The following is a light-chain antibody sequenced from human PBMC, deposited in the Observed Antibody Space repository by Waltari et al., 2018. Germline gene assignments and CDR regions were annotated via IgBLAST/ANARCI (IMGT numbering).Light chain of an antibody. CDR2: GVF. Sequence: DIQLTQSPSSLSPSLGDTVTITCRASETVTKYLNWYHQKPGKAPKLLIYGVFVLLSGVPTRFSGSGSGTDFTLTIRTLQPEDIAAFYCQQTYKTPQTFGGGTKV. CDR1: ETVTKY. J-gene: IGKJ4*02. V-gene: IGKV1-39*01. CDR3: QQTYKTPQT.